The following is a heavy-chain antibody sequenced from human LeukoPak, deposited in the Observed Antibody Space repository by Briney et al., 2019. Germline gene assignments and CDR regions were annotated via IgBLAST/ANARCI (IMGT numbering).Heavy chain of an antibody. D-gene: IGHD3-10*01. CDR3: AKDLGWFGSGGMDV. CDR2: ISGSGGST. J-gene: IGHJ6*02. V-gene: IGHV3-23*01. CDR1: GFTFSSYA. Sequence: GGSLRLSCAASGFTFSSYAMSGVRQAPGKGLGWVSAISGSGGSTYYADSVKGRFTISRDNSKNTLYLQMNSLRAEDTAVYYCAKDLGWFGSGGMDVWGQGTTVTVSS.